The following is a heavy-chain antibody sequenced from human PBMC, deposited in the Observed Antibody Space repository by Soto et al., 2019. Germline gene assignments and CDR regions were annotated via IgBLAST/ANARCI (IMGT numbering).Heavy chain of an antibody. J-gene: IGHJ2*01. CDR3: ASVCLSGTYSSEFYI. V-gene: IGHV4-4*07. Sequence: SETLSLTCTVSGDSISRYYWSWIRQPAGKGLEWIGRIYTSGSTNYNPSLKSRVTMSVDTSKNQFSLKLSSVTAADTAVYYCASVCLSGTYSSEFYICGLGTPVTVS. CDR2: IYTSGST. D-gene: IGHD2-15*01. CDR1: GDSISRYY.